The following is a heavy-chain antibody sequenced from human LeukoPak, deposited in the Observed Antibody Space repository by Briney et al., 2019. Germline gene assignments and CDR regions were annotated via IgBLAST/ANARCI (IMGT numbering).Heavy chain of an antibody. V-gene: IGHV3-43*02. CDR2: IGGDGVNI. Sequence: GGSLRLSCAASGFTFDDYAMHWVRQAPGKGLEWVSLIGGDGVNIYYADSVKARFTTSRDNSTNSLYLQMNSLRTEDTALYYCAKDSMRGHFWSGYGYYGMDVWGQGTTVTVSS. J-gene: IGHJ6*02. CDR3: AKDSMRGHFWSGYGYYGMDV. CDR1: GFTFDDYA. D-gene: IGHD3-3*02.